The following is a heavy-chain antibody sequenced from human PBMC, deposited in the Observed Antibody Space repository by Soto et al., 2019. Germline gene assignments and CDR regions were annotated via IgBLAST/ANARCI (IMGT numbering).Heavy chain of an antibody. Sequence: QVQLQQWGAGLLKPSETLSLTCAVYGGSFSGYYWSWIRQPPGKGLEWIGEINHSGSTNYNPSLKSRVTISIDTSKNQFSLKLSSVTDADTAVYYCARTEYSSCWYKAAFDIWGQGTMVTVSS. D-gene: IGHD6-19*01. CDR3: ARTEYSSCWYKAAFDI. V-gene: IGHV4-34*01. CDR1: GGSFSGYY. CDR2: INHSGST. J-gene: IGHJ3*02.